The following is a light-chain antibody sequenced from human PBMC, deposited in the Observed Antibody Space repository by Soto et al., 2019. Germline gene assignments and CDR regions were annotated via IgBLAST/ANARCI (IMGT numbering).Light chain of an antibody. J-gene: IGKJ5*01. CDR1: QSVSSN. V-gene: IGKV3-20*01. Sequence: ELVLTQSPATLSVSPGERATLSYRASQSVSSNLAWHQQRPGQAPRLLLYGASNRATGVPDRFSGSGSGTDFSLTISSLEPEDFAVYFCQQWHSSPSITFGQGTRLEIK. CDR2: GAS. CDR3: QQWHSSPSIT.